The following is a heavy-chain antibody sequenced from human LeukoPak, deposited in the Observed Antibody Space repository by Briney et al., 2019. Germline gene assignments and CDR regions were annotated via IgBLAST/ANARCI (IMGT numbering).Heavy chain of an antibody. CDR1: GGSISSSSYY. CDR3: SRGDLFDY. V-gene: IGHV4-39*07. CDR2: IYYSGST. Sequence: SETLSLTCTVSGGSISSSSYYWGWIRQPPGKGLEWIGSIYYSGSTNYNPSLKSRVTISVDTSKNQFSLKLSSVTAADTAVYYCSRGDLFDYWGQGTLVTVSS. J-gene: IGHJ4*02.